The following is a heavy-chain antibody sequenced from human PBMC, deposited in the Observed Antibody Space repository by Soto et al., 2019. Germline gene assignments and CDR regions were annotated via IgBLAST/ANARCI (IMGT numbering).Heavy chain of an antibody. CDR1: GYTFTSYY. CDR3: ARPRWESSTVTPCDY. V-gene: IGHV1-46*01. D-gene: IGHD4-17*01. J-gene: IGHJ4*02. CDR2: INPSGGST. Sequence: QVQLVQSGAEVKKPGASVKVSCKASGYTFTSYYMHWVRQAPGQGLEWMGIINPSGGSTSYAQKFQGRVTMTRDPSTSTVYMELSSLRSEDTAVYYCARPRWESSTVTPCDYWGQGTLVTVSS.